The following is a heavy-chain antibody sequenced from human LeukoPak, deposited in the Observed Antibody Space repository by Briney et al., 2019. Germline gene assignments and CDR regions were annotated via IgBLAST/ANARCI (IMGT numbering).Heavy chain of an antibody. D-gene: IGHD6-19*01. CDR3: ARDVGTSGWHTFDY. CDR1: GDSVSSNNGA. CDR2: TYYRSKWYD. J-gene: IGHJ4*02. Sequence: SQTLSLTCAISGDSVSSNNGAWNWIRQSPSRGLEWLGRTYYRSKWYDDYAESMKGRITISPDTSKNQFSLHVYAVTPEDTAVYYCARDVGTSGWHTFDYWGQGTLVTVSS. V-gene: IGHV6-1*01.